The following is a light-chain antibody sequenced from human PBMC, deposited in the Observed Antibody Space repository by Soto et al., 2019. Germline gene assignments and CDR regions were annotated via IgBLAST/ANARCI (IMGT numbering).Light chain of an antibody. CDR2: KAS. V-gene: IGKV1-5*03. CDR3: QQYNSYSPT. Sequence: DIQMTQSPSTLSASVGDRVTITCRASQSISVWFAWYQQKAGKAPNLLIYKASRLETGVPSRFSGSGSETEFTLTISGLQPGDSATYYCQQYNSYSPTFGQGTKVDTK. J-gene: IGKJ1*01. CDR1: QSISVW.